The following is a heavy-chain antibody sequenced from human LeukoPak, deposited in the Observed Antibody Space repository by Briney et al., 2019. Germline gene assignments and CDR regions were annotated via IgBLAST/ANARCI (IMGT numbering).Heavy chain of an antibody. CDR1: GYTFTGYY. J-gene: IGHJ5*02. CDR2: INPNSGGT. Sequence: ASVKVSCKASGYTFTGYYMHWVRQAPGQGLEWMGWINPNSGGTNYAQKFQGRVTMTRDTSISTAYMELSRLRSDDTAVYYCARDPAPSNWFDPWGQGTLVTVSS. CDR3: ARDPAPSNWFDP. V-gene: IGHV1-2*02.